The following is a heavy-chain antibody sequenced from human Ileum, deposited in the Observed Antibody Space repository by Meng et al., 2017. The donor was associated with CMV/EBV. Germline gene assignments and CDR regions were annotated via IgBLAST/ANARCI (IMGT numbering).Heavy chain of an antibody. CDR2: ISGSGTST. CDR3: AKDNAHGGSYFDY. CDR1: GFTFNTYA. D-gene: IGHD2-15*01. Sequence: GESLKISCAASGFTFNTYALSWVRQGPGKGLEWVSAISGSGTSTYYADSVTGRFTISRDNSKRTLFLQMNSLRAEDTAIYYCAKDNAHGGSYFDYWGQGTLVTVSS. J-gene: IGHJ4*02. V-gene: IGHV3-23*01.